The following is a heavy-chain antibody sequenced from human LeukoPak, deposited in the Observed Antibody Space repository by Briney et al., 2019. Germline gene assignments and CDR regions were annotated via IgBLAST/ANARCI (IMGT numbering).Heavy chain of an antibody. V-gene: IGHV4-4*07. CDR1: GGSVSSYN. D-gene: IGHD4-17*01. CDR2: IYTSGIT. Sequence: PSETLSLTCTVSGGSVSSYNWTWIRQPAGMGLELIGRIYTSGITNYSPSLRSRVTMSLDTSKNQFSLKMSSVTAADTAVYYCARVLTTVTTWDRFDPWGQGTLVTVSS. CDR3: ARVLTTVTTWDRFDP. J-gene: IGHJ5*02.